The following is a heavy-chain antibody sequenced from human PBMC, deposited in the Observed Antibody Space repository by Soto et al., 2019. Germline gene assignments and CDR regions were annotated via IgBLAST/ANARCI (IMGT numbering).Heavy chain of an antibody. CDR3: ARAALWDGYYRFDY. CDR1: GGSMTGYY. CDR2: IHYIGTT. Sequence: SETLSLTCTVSGGSMTGYYWTWIRQPPGKGLEWIGYIHYIGTTNYNPSLKSRVTISVDTSKNQFSLRLTSMTTADTAVYYCARAALWDGYYRFDYWGQGTLVTVSS. V-gene: IGHV4-59*01. D-gene: IGHD3-3*01. J-gene: IGHJ4*02.